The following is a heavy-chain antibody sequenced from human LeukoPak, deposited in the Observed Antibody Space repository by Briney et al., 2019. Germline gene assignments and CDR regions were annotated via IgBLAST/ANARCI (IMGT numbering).Heavy chain of an antibody. V-gene: IGHV1-8*01. CDR1: GDTFTSYE. CDR3: ERVEGGSYYLVY. Sequence: ASVKVSCKASGDTFTSYEINWVRQATGQGLEWRGWMNPNSGNTGYAQKFQGRVTMTRNTSISTAYMELSSLRSEDTAVYYCERVEGGSYYLVYWGQGTLVTVSS. J-gene: IGHJ4*02. CDR2: MNPNSGNT. D-gene: IGHD1-26*01.